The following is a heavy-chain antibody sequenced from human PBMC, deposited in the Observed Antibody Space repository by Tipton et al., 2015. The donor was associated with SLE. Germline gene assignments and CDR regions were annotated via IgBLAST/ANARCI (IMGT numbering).Heavy chain of an antibody. D-gene: IGHD2-15*01. CDR3: ARATDCSGGRCYSAYYYYYGMDV. CDR1: GGSFSGYY. V-gene: IGHV4-34*01. J-gene: IGHJ6*02. Sequence: LRLSCAVYGGSFSGYYWSWIRQPPGKGLEWIGEINHSGYTNYNLSLKSRVTISVDTSKNQFSLKLSSVTAADTAVYYCARATDCSGGRCYSAYYYYYGMDVWGQGTTVTVSS. CDR2: INHSGYT.